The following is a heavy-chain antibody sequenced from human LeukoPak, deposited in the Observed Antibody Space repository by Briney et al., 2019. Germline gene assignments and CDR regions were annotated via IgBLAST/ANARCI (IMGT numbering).Heavy chain of an antibody. J-gene: IGHJ5*02. CDR1: GGSISSYY. CDR3: ARMCVTTIVSTYWFDP. Sequence: SETLSLTCTVSGGSISSYYWSWIRQPAGKGLEWIGRIYTSGSTNYNPSLKSRVTMSVDTSKNQFSLKLSSVTAADTAVYYCARMCVTTIVSTYWFDPWGQGTLVIVSS. D-gene: IGHD4-11*01. CDR2: IYTSGST. V-gene: IGHV4-4*07.